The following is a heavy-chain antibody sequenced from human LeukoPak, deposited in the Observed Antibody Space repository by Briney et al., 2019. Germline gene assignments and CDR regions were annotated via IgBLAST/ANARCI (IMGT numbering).Heavy chain of an antibody. D-gene: IGHD6-13*01. CDR3: AGTKNIAAAGRLDY. V-gene: IGHV3-53*01. Sequence: GGSLRLSCAASGFTVSTNYMNWVRQAPGKGLEWVSVLYSVGDTYYGDSVKGRFTISRDNSKNTLYLQMNSLRAEDTAVYYCAGTKNIAAAGRLDYWGQGTLVTVFS. CDR2: LYSVGDT. CDR1: GFTVSTNY. J-gene: IGHJ4*02.